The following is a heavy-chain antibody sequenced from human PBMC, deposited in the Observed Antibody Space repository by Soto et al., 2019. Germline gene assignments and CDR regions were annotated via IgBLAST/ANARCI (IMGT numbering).Heavy chain of an antibody. CDR3: PKNGQPPYDYYGRDV. Sequence: QGQLVQSGPEVKKPGASVKVSCKASGYTFSRYGISWVRQAPGQGLEWMGWISGYNGDTKYAQKVQGRVTMTIDTYTYTAYMALRSLTSDDTAKYYCPKNGQPPYDYYGRDVWGQGATVTVSS. CDR1: GYTFSRYG. V-gene: IGHV1-18*01. CDR2: ISGYNGDT. J-gene: IGHJ6*02. D-gene: IGHD2-8*01.